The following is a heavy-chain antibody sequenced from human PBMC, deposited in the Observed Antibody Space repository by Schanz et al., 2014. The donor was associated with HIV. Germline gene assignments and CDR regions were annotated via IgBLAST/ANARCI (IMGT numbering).Heavy chain of an antibody. CDR3: ARDQTTINYYYYALDV. V-gene: IGHV3-30*19. D-gene: IGHD1-1*01. CDR1: GFIFSTYG. J-gene: IGHJ6*02. Sequence: QVQLVESGGGVVQPGRSLRLSCAASGFIFSTYGMHWVRQAPGKGLEWVAVISLDGDNKYYADSVKGRFTISRDDSKNLLSLQMNSLRAEDTAVYYCARDQTTINYYYYALDVWGQGTTVTVTS. CDR2: ISLDGDNK.